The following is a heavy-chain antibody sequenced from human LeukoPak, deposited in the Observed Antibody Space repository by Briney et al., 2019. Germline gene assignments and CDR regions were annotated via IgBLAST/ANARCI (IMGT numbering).Heavy chain of an antibody. CDR3: ARAVGPYDY. CDR2: IWYDGGIK. J-gene: IGHJ4*02. CDR1: GFTFSTYG. V-gene: IGHV3-33*01. Sequence: PGRSLRLSCAASGFTFSTYGMHWVRQAPGKGLEWVAVIWYDGGIKYYADSVKGRFTISRDNSKDTLFLQMNNLRAEDTAIYYCARAVGPYDYWGQGTPVTDSS. D-gene: IGHD3-10*01.